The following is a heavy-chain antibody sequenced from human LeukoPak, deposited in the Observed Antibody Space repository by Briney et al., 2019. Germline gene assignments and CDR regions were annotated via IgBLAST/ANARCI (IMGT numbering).Heavy chain of an antibody. D-gene: IGHD4-23*01. CDR3: ARLSRWFAPDFDY. V-gene: IGHV4-34*01. J-gene: IGHJ4*02. CDR1: GGSFSGYY. Sequence: ASETLSLTCAVYGGSFSGYYWSWIRQPPGKGLEWIGEINHSGSTNYNPSLKSRVTISVDTSKNQFSLKLSSVTAADTAVYYCARLSRWFAPDFDYWGQGTLVTVSS. CDR2: INHSGST.